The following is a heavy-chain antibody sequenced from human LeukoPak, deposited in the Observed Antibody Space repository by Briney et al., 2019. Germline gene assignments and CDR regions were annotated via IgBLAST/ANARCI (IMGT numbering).Heavy chain of an antibody. CDR2: INPSGGST. Sequence: ASVKVSCKASGYTFTSYYMHWVRQAPGQGLEWMGIINPSGGSTSYAQKFQGRVTMTRDMSTSTVCMELSSLRSEDTAVYYCARYITGTYTRFDYWGQGTLVTVSS. CDR3: ARYITGTYTRFDY. J-gene: IGHJ4*02. D-gene: IGHD1-7*01. V-gene: IGHV1-46*01. CDR1: GYTFTSYY.